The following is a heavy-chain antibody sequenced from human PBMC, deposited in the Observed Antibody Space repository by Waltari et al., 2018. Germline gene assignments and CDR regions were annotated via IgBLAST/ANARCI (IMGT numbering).Heavy chain of an antibody. CDR1: GISFSSFG. CDR2: IKQDGSEE. CDR3: ARERRGQSGWYYFDF. Sequence: EVQLVESGGGLVQPGGSLSLSCAASGISFSSFGMTWVRQAPGKGLEWGANIKQDGSEEYYVDSVKGRFTISKDNAKNSLYLQMNSLRAEDTAVYFCARERRGQSGWYYFDFWGQGSLVTVSS. V-gene: IGHV3-7*01. J-gene: IGHJ4*02. D-gene: IGHD6-19*01.